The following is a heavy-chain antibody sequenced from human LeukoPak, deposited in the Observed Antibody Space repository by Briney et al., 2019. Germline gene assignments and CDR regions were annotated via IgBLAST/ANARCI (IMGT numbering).Heavy chain of an antibody. D-gene: IGHD4-23*01. CDR2: INEDGNYK. J-gene: IGHJ4*02. V-gene: IGHV3-7*01. Sequence: GGSLRLSCAVSGFTFTSYWMSWVRQAPGKGLEWVANINEDGNYKFHADSVKGRFTISRDNSKNTLYLQMNSLRAEDTAVYYCASLNGNLFDYWGQGTLVTVSS. CDR3: ASLNGNLFDY. CDR1: GFTFTSYW.